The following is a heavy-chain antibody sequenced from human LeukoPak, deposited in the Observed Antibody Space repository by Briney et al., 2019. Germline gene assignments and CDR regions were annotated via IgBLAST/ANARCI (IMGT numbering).Heavy chain of an antibody. V-gene: IGHV4-59*01. CDR3: ARETPALGSAFDI. J-gene: IGHJ3*02. CDR1: GGSISSYY. D-gene: IGHD2-15*01. Sequence: SETLSLTCTVAGGSISSYYWSWIRQPPGKGLEGSGYIYYSGSTNYNPSLKRRVTISVDTSKNQFSLKLSSVTAADTAVYYCARETPALGSAFDIWGQGTMVTVSS. CDR2: IYYSGST.